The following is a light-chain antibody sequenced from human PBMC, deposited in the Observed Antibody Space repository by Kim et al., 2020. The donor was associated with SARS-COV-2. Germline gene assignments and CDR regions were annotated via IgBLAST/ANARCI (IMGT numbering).Light chain of an antibody. CDR1: QPITRW. CDR2: GAS. V-gene: IGKV1-5*01. Sequence: ASLGDRVTITCRASQPITRWLAWYRQKLGKAPELLIYGASILQSGVPSRFSGSGSGTEFTLTINGLQPDDFATYYCQQYNLYPLTFGGGTKVDIK. CDR3: QQYNLYPLT. J-gene: IGKJ4*01.